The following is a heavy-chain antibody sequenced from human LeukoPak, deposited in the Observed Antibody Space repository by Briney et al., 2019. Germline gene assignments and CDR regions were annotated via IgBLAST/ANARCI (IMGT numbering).Heavy chain of an antibody. CDR2: ISGSGDII. D-gene: IGHD3-3*01. J-gene: IGHJ4*02. Sequence: GGSLRLSCAASGVTFSSYAMSWVRQAPGKGLEWVSVISGSGDIIYYADSVKGRFTISRDNSKNTLYLQMNSLRAEDTAVYYCAKPFWSGYYYFDDWGQGTPVTVSS. V-gene: IGHV3-23*01. CDR3: AKPFWSGYYYFDD. CDR1: GVTFSSYA.